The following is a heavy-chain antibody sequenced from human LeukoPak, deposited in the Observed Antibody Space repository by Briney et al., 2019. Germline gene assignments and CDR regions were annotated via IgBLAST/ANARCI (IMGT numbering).Heavy chain of an antibody. CDR1: GLTFSSYA. V-gene: IGHV3-23*01. Sequence: GGSLRLSCAASGLTFSSYAMSWVRQAPGKGLEWVSGINDSGGSTYYADSVKGRFTISRDNSKNTLYLQMNSLRAEDTAIYYCAKRGYSEFYFDYWGQGTLVTVSS. J-gene: IGHJ4*02. D-gene: IGHD5-18*01. CDR2: INDSGGST. CDR3: AKRGYSEFYFDY.